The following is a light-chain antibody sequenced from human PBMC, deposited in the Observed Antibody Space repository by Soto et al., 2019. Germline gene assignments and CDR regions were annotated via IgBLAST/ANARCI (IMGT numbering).Light chain of an antibody. CDR3: QHYGSSGLT. V-gene: IGKV3-20*01. CDR2: GAS. Sequence: EIVLTQSPGTLSLSPGERATLSCRASQSVSSSYLAWYQQKPDQAPRLLIYGASSRATGIPDRFSGSWSGTDFTITISRLEPEDFAVYYCQHYGSSGLTFGGGTKVEIK. J-gene: IGKJ4*01. CDR1: QSVSSSY.